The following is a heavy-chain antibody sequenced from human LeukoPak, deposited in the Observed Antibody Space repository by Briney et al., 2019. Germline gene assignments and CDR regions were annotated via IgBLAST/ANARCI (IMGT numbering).Heavy chain of an antibody. Sequence: PSETLSLTCTVSGDSISSYYWNWIRQPPGKGLEWIGYLSYSGSTNYNPSLRNRVTISVDTSKNQFSLKLSSVTAADTAVYYCARGYCSGGSCYSGYWGQGTLVTVSS. CDR3: ARGYCSGGSCYSGY. CDR2: LSYSGST. CDR1: GDSISSYY. J-gene: IGHJ4*02. D-gene: IGHD2-15*01. V-gene: IGHV4-59*08.